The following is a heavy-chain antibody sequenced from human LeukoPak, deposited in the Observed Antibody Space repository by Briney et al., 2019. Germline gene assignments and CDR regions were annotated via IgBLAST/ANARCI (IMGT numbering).Heavy chain of an antibody. J-gene: IGHJ4*02. CDR3: ARRYDFWSGYPPPLDY. V-gene: IGHV4-34*01. CDR2: INPSRNT. CDR1: GGSFSGYY. D-gene: IGHD3-3*01. Sequence: SETLSLTCAVYGGSFSGYYWSWIRQPPGKGLEWIGQINPSRNTNYNPSLKSRVTISVDTSKKQFSLKLSSVTAADTAVYYCARRYDFWSGYPPPLDYWGQGTLVTVSS.